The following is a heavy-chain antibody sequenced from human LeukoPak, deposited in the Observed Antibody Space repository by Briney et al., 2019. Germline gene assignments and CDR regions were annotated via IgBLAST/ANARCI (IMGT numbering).Heavy chain of an antibody. CDR3: ARSPLSTVAGDINNWFDP. CDR2: IIPIFGTA. J-gene: IGHJ5*02. CDR1: GGTFSSYA. V-gene: IGHV1-69*13. D-gene: IGHD6-19*01. Sequence: SVKVSCKASGGTFSSYAISWVRQAPGQGLEWMGGIIPIFGTANYAQKFRGRVTITADESTSTAYMELSSLRSEDTAVYYCARSPLSTVAGDINNWFDPWGQGTLVTVSS.